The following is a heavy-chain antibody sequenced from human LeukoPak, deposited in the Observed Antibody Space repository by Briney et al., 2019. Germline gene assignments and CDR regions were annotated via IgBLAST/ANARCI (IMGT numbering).Heavy chain of an antibody. V-gene: IGHV4-34*01. CDR1: GGSFSGYY. CDR2: INHSGST. J-gene: IGHJ4*02. D-gene: IGHD1-26*01. Sequence: PSETLSLTCAVYGGSFSGYYWSWIRQPPGKGLEWIGEINHSGSTNYNPSLKSRVTISVDTSKNQFSLKLSSVTAADTAVYYCARRGRVGATTFDYWGQGTLVTVSS. CDR3: ARRGRVGATTFDY.